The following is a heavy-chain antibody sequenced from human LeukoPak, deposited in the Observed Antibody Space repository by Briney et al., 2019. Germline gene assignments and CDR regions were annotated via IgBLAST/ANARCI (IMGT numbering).Heavy chain of an antibody. Sequence: PSETLSLTCTVSGGSISSPDYYWSWIRQPPGMGLEWIGYIYYSGSTYYNPSLKSRLTISVDTSKNQFSLKLTSVTAADTAVYYCARDRHGYDYYGMDVWGQGTTVTVSS. J-gene: IGHJ6*02. D-gene: IGHD4-17*01. CDR2: IYYSGST. CDR1: GGSISSPDYY. CDR3: ARDRHGYDYYGMDV. V-gene: IGHV4-30-4*01.